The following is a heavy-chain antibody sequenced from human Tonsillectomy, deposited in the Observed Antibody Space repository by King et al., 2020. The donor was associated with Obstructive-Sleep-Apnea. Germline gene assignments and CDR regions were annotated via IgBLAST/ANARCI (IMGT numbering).Heavy chain of an antibody. J-gene: IGHJ2*01. CDR3: ARDRGYYDSTGYFDL. CDR2: ISYSGNT. Sequence: VQLQESGPGQVKPSETLSLTCTVSGGSISSYYWSWIRQPPGKGLEWIGYISYSGNTNYNPSLKSRVTISVDTSKNQFSLKLSSVTAADTAVYYCARDRGYYDSTGYFDLWGRGTLVTVSS. V-gene: IGHV4-59*01. CDR1: GGSISSYY. D-gene: IGHD3-22*01.